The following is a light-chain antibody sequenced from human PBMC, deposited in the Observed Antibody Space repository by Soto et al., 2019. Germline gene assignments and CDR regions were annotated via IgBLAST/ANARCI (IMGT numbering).Light chain of an antibody. V-gene: IGLV2-14*01. CDR1: SSDVGGYNY. CDR3: SSYTISSTLLVV. J-gene: IGLJ2*01. Sequence: QSVLTQPASVSGSPGQSITISCTGTSSDVGGYNYVSWYQQHPGKAPTLMIYDVSNRPSGVSNRFAGSKSVSTASLTISGLQAEDEYDYYCSSYTISSTLLVVFGGGTKLTVL. CDR2: DVS.